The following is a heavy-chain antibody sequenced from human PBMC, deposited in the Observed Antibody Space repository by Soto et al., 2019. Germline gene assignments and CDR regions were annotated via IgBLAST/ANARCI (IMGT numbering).Heavy chain of an antibody. V-gene: IGHV3-23*01. CDR1: GFNFSSYA. CDR3: AKGRGDNSGRRAYDY. D-gene: IGHD6-19*01. Sequence: GGSLRLSCAASGFNFSSYAMSWVRQAPGKGLEWVSAISGSGGSTYYADSVKGRFTISRDNSKNTLYLQMNSLRAEDTAVYYCAKGRGDNSGRRAYDYWGQGTLVTVSS. J-gene: IGHJ4*02. CDR2: ISGSGGST.